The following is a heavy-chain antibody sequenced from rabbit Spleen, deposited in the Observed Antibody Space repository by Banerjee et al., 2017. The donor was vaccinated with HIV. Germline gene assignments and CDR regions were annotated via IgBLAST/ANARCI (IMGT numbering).Heavy chain of an antibody. Sequence: QEQLVESGGDLVKPGASLTLTCKASGLDFSSSYWICWVRQAPGKGLEWIACIDVVRSGSTYFASWAKGRFTVSKTSSTTVTLQMTSLTAADTATYFCARDSAGREDFNLWGQGTLVTVS. CDR2: IDVVRSGST. J-gene: IGHJ4*01. D-gene: IGHD4-2*01. CDR3: ARDSAGREDFNL. V-gene: IGHV1S45*01. CDR1: GLDFSSSYW.